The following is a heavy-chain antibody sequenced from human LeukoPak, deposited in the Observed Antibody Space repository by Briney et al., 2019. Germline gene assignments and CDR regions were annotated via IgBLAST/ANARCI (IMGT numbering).Heavy chain of an antibody. CDR1: GYTFSGNY. Sequence: GASVKVSCTASGYTFSGNYLTWLRQAPGQGFEWMGWMHPTTGGSNLAQKFQGRVTMTGDIDINTVYMELTGLTSDDTAVYYCARGGATVVSTRADWFDAWGQGTLVTVSS. CDR2: MHPTTGGS. V-gene: IGHV1-2*02. CDR3: ARGGATVVSTRADWFDA. J-gene: IGHJ5*02. D-gene: IGHD2-2*01.